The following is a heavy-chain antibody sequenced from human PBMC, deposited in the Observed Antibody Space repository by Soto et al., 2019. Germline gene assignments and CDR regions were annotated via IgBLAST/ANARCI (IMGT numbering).Heavy chain of an antibody. V-gene: IGHV1-18*01. J-gene: IGHJ6*02. D-gene: IGHD1-20*01. CDR2: ISAYNGNT. Sequence: ASVKVSCKASGYTFTSYGIIWVRQAPGQGLEWMGWISAYNGNTNYAQKLQGRVTMTTDTSTSTAYMELRSLRSDDTAVYYCACLTKTTRYYYYGMDVWGQGTTVTVSS. CDR1: GYTFTSYG. CDR3: ACLTKTTRYYYYGMDV.